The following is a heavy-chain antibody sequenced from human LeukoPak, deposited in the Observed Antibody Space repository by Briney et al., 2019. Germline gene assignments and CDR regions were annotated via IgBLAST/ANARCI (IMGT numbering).Heavy chain of an antibody. CDR1: GYTFTSYD. D-gene: IGHD3-22*01. CDR3: ARGKYYYDSSGYYDNFDY. Sequence: ASVKVSCKASGYTFTSYDINWVRQAPGQGLEWMGWMNPNSGNTGYAQKFQGRVTMTRNTSISTAYMELSSLRSEDTAVYYCARGKYYYDSSGYYDNFDYWGQGTLVTVSS. J-gene: IGHJ4*02. V-gene: IGHV1-8*01. CDR2: MNPNSGNT.